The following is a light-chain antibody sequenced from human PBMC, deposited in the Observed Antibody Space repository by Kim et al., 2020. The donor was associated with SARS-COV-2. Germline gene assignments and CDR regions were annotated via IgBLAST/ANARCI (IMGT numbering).Light chain of an antibody. Sequence: DIHMTQSPSSLSASVGDRVTITCQASQDISNYLNWYQQKPGKAPKLLIYDTSNLETGVPSRFSGSGSGTDFTFTISSLQPEDIATYYCQHYDNLPTFGGGTKVDI. CDR2: DTS. V-gene: IGKV1-33*01. CDR1: QDISNY. J-gene: IGKJ4*01. CDR3: QHYDNLPT.